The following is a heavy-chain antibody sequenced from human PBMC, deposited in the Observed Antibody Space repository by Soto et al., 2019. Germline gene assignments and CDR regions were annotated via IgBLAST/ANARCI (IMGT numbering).Heavy chain of an antibody. Sequence: SETLSLTCTVSGGSISSSSYYWGWIRQPPGKGLEWIGSIYYSGSTYYNPSLKSRVTISVDTSKNQFSLKLSSVTAADTAVYYCARLGFDNWLDPWGQGTLVTVSS. CDR3: ARLGFDNWLDP. CDR1: GGSISSSSYY. J-gene: IGHJ5*02. V-gene: IGHV4-39*01. CDR2: IYYSGST. D-gene: IGHD3-10*01.